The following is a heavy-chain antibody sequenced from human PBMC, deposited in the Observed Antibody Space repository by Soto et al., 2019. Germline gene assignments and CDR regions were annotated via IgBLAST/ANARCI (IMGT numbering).Heavy chain of an antibody. CDR2: ISSSGSTI. CDR1: GFTFSDYY. Sequence: GGSLRLSCAASGFTFSDYYMSWIRQAPGKGLEWVSYISSSGSTIYYADSVKGRFTISRDNAKNSLYLQMNSLRAEDTAVYYCARDRVDEGQWTAPSIDYWGQGTLVTVSS. CDR3: ARDRVDEGQWTAPSIDY. V-gene: IGHV3-11*01. D-gene: IGHD3-3*01. J-gene: IGHJ4*02.